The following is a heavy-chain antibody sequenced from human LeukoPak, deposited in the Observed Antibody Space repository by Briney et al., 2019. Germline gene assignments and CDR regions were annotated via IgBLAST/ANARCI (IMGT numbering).Heavy chain of an antibody. Sequence: GSLRLSCAASGFTFSSCWMTWVRQAPGKGLEWVANIKQDGNEKYYVDSVKGRFSISRDNAKNSVYLQMNSLRAEDTAVYYCARLMGERSLFDYWGQGVLVTVSS. V-gene: IGHV3-7*02. D-gene: IGHD1-26*01. CDR3: ARLMGERSLFDY. CDR1: GFTFSSCW. CDR2: IKQDGNEK. J-gene: IGHJ4*02.